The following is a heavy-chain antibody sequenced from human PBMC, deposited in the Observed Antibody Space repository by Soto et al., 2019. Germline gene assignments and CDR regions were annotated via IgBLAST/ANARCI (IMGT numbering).Heavy chain of an antibody. D-gene: IGHD3-22*01. J-gene: IGHJ6*02. CDR3: ARDTPSAYHYHGLDV. CDR1: GFTFSSYW. Sequence: EVQLVESGGGLVQPGGSLRLSCAASGFTFSSYWMTWVRQAPGKGLEWVANIKQDGSEQYYVDSVKGRFVISRDNAKDSLYLQMNNLRAEDAGVYYCARDTPSAYHYHGLDVWGQGTTVTVSS. CDR2: IKQDGSEQ. V-gene: IGHV3-7*01.